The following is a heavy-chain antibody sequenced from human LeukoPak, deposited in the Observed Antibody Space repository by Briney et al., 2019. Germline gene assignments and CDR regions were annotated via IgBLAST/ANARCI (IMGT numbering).Heavy chain of an antibody. V-gene: IGHV1-2*02. D-gene: IGHD6-13*01. CDR2: INPNHGGT. J-gene: IGHJ6*03. CDR3: ARGATAGRFSLRPTGAYYMDV. Sequence: ASVKVSCKASGYTFTGYYMHWVRQAPGQGLEWMGWINPNHGGTHYAQKFQGRVTMTRDTSITTAYMELSSLRFDDTAVYYCARGATAGRFSLRPTGAYYMDVWGKGTTVTVSS. CDR1: GYTFTGYY.